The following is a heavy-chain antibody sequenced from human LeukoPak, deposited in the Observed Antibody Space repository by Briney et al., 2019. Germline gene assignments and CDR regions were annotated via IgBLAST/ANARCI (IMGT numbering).Heavy chain of an antibody. J-gene: IGHJ4*02. CDR3: ATLDWCHGVLVACGSSEY. CDR1: GFTFRTYA. V-gene: IGHV3-30*01. D-gene: IGHD3-16*02. CDR2: VSVDGRNK. Sequence: PGRSLRLSCATSGFTFRTYAMHWVRQAPGKGLEWLAVVSVDGRNKYYAGSAKGRFTISRDNSKSTVYLQMNSLRDEDSAVYYCATLDWCHGVLVACGSSEYWGQGTLVTVSS.